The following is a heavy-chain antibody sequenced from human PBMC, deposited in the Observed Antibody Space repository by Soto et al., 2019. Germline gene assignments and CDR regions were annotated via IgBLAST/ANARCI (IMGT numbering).Heavy chain of an antibody. D-gene: IGHD3-9*01. J-gene: IGHJ4*02. Sequence: EVQLVESGGGFVQPGGSLRLACAASGFTFSGYWMTWVRQSPGKGLEWVADIKKDGTEKYYVDSVKGRFTISRDNDKTSVYLQMNGLTVEDTAVYRCARGPSYSDYSNDWFFDSWGQGALVTVSS. CDR1: GFTFSGYW. CDR3: ARGPSYSDYSNDWFFDS. CDR2: IKKDGTEK. V-gene: IGHV3-7*03.